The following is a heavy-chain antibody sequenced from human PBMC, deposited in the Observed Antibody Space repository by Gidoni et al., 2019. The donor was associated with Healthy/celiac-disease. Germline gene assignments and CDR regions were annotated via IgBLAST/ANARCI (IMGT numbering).Heavy chain of an antibody. CDR1: GFTFSSDS. Sequence: EVQLVESGGGLVKPGGSLRLSCAASGFTFSSDSMNGVRQAPGKGREWVSSISSCSSYIYYADSVKGRFTISRDNAKNSLYLQMNSLRAEDTAVYYCARAITSVGATPGDYWGQGTLVTVSS. CDR2: ISSCSSYI. D-gene: IGHD1-26*01. V-gene: IGHV3-21*01. CDR3: ARAITSVGATPGDY. J-gene: IGHJ4*02.